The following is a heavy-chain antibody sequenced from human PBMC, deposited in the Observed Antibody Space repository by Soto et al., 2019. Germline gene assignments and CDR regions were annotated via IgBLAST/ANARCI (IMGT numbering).Heavy chain of an antibody. Sequence: GSLRLSGAASGXPFRDYAFSWVRQPPGKGLEWVAVLSYDGSDTSYGDSVKGRFTISRDNAKNMLYLDLTTLRADDTGVYYCARGQLVNPGYYYALDIWGQGTAGTVSS. CDR3: ARGQLVNPGYYYALDI. CDR1: GXPFRDYA. CDR2: LSYDGSDT. V-gene: IGHV3-33*01. D-gene: IGHD3-10*01. J-gene: IGHJ6*02.